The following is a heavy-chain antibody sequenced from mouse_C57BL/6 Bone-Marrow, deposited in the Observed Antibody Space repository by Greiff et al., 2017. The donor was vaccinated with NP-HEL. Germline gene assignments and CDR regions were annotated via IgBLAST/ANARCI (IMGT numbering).Heavy chain of an antibody. J-gene: IGHJ2*01. Sequence: VQRVESGAELVKPGASVKISCKASGYAFSSYWMNWVKHRPGKGLEWIGQIYPGDGDTNYNGKFKGKATLTADKSSSTAYMQLSSLTSEDSAVYFCARLGTTVVATHYFDYWGQGTTLTVSS. CDR1: GYAFSSYW. D-gene: IGHD1-1*01. CDR2: IYPGDGDT. V-gene: IGHV1-80*01. CDR3: ARLGTTVVATHYFDY.